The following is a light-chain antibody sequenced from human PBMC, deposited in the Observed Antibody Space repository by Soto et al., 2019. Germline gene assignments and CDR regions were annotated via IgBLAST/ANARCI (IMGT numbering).Light chain of an antibody. CDR3: SSYTSSSTLV. CDR1: SSEIGGYNY. V-gene: IGLV2-14*01. CDR2: DVS. J-gene: IGLJ1*01. Sequence: QSVLTQPASVSGSPGQSITISCTGSSSEIGGYNYVSWYQQHPVKAPKLMIYDVSNRPSGVSYRFSGSKSGNTASLTISGLQAEDEADYYCSSYTSSSTLVFGTGTKVTVL.